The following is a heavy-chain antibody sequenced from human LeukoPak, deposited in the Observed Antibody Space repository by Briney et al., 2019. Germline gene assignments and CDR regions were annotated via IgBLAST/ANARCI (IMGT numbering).Heavy chain of an antibody. J-gene: IGHJ5*02. Sequence: SETLSLTCTVSGGSISSGDYCWSWIRQPPGKGLEWIGYIYYSGSTYYNPSLKSRVTISVDTSKNQFSLKLSSVTAADTAVYYCARAPGGVCGGDCLNWFDPWGQGTLVTVSS. CDR3: ARAPGGVCGGDCLNWFDP. V-gene: IGHV4-30-4*01. CDR1: GGSISSGDYC. D-gene: IGHD2-21*02. CDR2: IYYSGST.